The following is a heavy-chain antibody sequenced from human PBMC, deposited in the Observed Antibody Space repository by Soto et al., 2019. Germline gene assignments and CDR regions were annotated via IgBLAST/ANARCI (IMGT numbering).Heavy chain of an antibody. CDR1: GFTFSSYG. J-gene: IGHJ4*02. D-gene: IGHD7-27*01. CDR3: AKLYPAGTETYLGGFDY. CDR2: ISYDGSNK. Sequence: PGGSLRLSCAASGFTFSSYGMHWVRQAPGKGLEWVALISYDGSNKYYEDSVKGRFTISRDNSKNTLYLQMNSLRAEGTAVYYCAKLYPAGTETYLGGFDYWGQGALVTVSS. V-gene: IGHV3-30*18.